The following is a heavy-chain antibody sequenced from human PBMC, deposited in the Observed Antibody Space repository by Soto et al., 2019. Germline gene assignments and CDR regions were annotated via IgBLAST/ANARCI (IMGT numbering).Heavy chain of an antibody. CDR2: INPNSGGT. V-gene: IGHV1-2*04. CDR1: GYTFTGYY. D-gene: IGHD4-17*01. CDR3: ARGSDYGESSGYYYYMVV. J-gene: IGHJ6*03. Sequence: ASVKVSCKASGYTFTGYYMHWVRQAPGQGLEWMGWINPNSGGTNYAQKFQGWVTMTRDTSISTAYMELSRLRSDDTAVYYCARGSDYGESSGYYYYMVVWGKGTTVTVSS.